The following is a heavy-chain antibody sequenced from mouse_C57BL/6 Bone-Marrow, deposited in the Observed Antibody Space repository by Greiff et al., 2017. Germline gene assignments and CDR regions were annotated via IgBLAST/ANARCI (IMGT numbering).Heavy chain of an antibody. Sequence: QVQLQQPGAELVKPGASVKLSCKASGYTFTSYWMQWVKQRPGQGLEWIGEIDPSDSYTNYNQKFKGKATLTVDTSSSTAYMQLSSLTSEDSAVYYCARDYDYEFEYWGQGTTLTVSS. D-gene: IGHD2-4*01. V-gene: IGHV1-50*01. CDR1: GYTFTSYW. CDR3: ARDYDYEFEY. CDR2: IDPSDSYT. J-gene: IGHJ2*01.